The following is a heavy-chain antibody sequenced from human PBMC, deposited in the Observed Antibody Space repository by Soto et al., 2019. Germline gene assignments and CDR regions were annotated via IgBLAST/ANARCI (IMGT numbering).Heavy chain of an antibody. Sequence: QVQLQESGPGLVKPSQTLSLTCTVSGGSIDNYEYYWTWIRQPPGKGLEWVGYIYYSGRTIYNPSLNSRLTISLDTSKNQFSLRLTSVSAADTAMYYCARDRSNSPDYFDFWGQGTLVTVSS. CDR3: ARDRSNSPDYFDF. D-gene: IGHD6-6*01. CDR1: GGSIDNYEYY. CDR2: IYYSGRT. J-gene: IGHJ4*02. V-gene: IGHV4-30-4*01.